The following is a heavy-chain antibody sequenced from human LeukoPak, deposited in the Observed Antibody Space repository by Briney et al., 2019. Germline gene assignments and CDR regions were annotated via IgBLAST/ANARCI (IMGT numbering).Heavy chain of an antibody. CDR1: GFTFSGSA. CDR2: IRSKANSYAT. Sequence: GGSLRLSCAASGFTFSGSAMHWVRQASGKGLEWVGRIRSKANSYATAYAASVKGRFTISRDDSKNTAYPQMNSLKTEDTAVYYCTSGYLVVSRNWFDPWGQGTLVTVSS. V-gene: IGHV3-73*01. J-gene: IGHJ5*02. D-gene: IGHD5-12*01. CDR3: TSGYLVVSRNWFDP.